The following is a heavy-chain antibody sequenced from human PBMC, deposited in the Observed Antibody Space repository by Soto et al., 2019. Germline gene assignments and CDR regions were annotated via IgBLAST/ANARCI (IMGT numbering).Heavy chain of an antibody. Sequence: GASVKVSCKASGYTFTSYGISWVRQAPGQGLEWMGWISAYNGNTNYAQKLQGRVTMTTDTSTSTAYMELRSLRSDDTAVYYCARDIGTYYYDSSGYYFYYWGRGTLVTVSS. V-gene: IGHV1-18*01. D-gene: IGHD3-22*01. J-gene: IGHJ4*02. CDR2: ISAYNGNT. CDR1: GYTFTSYG. CDR3: ARDIGTYYYDSSGYYFYY.